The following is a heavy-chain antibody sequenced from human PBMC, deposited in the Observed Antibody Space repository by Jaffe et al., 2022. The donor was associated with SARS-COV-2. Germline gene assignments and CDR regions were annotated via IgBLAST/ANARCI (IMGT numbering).Heavy chain of an antibody. CDR2: IYYSGST. D-gene: IGHD4-17*01. V-gene: IGHV4-59*01. J-gene: IGHJ6*02. Sequence: QVQLQESGPGLVKPSETLSLTCTVSGGSISSYYWSWIRQPPGKGLEWIGYIYYSGSTNYNPSLKSRVTISVDTSKNQFSLKLSSVTAADTAVYYCARGGTTVTESHYYYGMDVWGQGTTVTVSS. CDR1: GGSISSYY. CDR3: ARGGTTVTESHYYYGMDV.